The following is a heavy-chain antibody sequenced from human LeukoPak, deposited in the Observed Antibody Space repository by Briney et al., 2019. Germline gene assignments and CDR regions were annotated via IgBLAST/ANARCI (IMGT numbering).Heavy chain of an antibody. J-gene: IGHJ6*02. Sequence: PSETLSLTCTVSGGSVSSYYWSWIRQPPGKGLEWIGYIYYSGSTNYNPSLKSRVTISVDTSKNQFSLKLSSVTAADTAVYYCARHLGYCSSTSCYEDYGMDVWGQGTTVTVSS. D-gene: IGHD2-2*01. CDR1: GGSVSSYY. CDR3: ARHLGYCSSTSCYEDYGMDV. V-gene: IGHV4-59*08. CDR2: IYYSGST.